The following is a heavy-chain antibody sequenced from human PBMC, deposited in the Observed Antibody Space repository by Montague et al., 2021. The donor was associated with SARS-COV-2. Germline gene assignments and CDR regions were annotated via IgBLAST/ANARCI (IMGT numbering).Heavy chain of an antibody. Sequence: CAISGDSVSSNSATWNWIRQSPSRGREWLGRTYYRSKWYNDYAVSVKSRVIINPDTSNNRISLQLNSVTPEDTAVYYCARAYCGGDCYFYWYFDLWGRGTLVTVSS. CDR1: GDSVSSNSAT. CDR3: ARAYCGGDCYFYWYFDL. D-gene: IGHD2-21*02. CDR2: TYYRSKWYN. J-gene: IGHJ2*01. V-gene: IGHV6-1*01.